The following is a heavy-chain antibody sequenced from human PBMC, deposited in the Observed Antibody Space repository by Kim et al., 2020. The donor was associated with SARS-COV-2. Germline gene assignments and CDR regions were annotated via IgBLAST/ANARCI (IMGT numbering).Heavy chain of an antibody. Sequence: ATEYAASVKGRFTISRDDSKNTAYLQMNSLKTEDTAVYYCTRHTIVAGDWGQGTLVTVSS. CDR2: AT. CDR3: TRHTIVAGD. V-gene: IGHV3-73*01. D-gene: IGHD5-12*01. J-gene: IGHJ4*02.